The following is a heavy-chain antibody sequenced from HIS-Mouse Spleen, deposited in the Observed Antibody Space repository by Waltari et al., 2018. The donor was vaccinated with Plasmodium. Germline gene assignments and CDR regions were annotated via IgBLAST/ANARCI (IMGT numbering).Heavy chain of an antibody. CDR1: GFTFSSYW. CDR3: ASSWYWYFDL. Sequence: EVQLVESGGGLVQPGGSLRLSCAASGFTFSSYWMSWVRQAPGKGREWVANIKQEGSEKYDVDSVKGRFTISRDNAKNSLYLQMNSLRAEDTAVYYCASSWYWYFDLWGRGTLVTVSS. CDR2: IKQEGSEK. V-gene: IGHV3-7*01. D-gene: IGHD6-13*01. J-gene: IGHJ2*01.